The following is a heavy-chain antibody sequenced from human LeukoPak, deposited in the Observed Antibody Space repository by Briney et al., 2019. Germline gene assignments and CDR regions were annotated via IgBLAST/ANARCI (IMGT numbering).Heavy chain of an antibody. CDR3: ARAVGIAAAANFDY. CDR2: IYYSGTT. Sequence: PSETLSLTCTVSGGSVSSGNSYWSWIRQPPGKGLEWIGYIYYSGTTNYNPSLKSRVTLSVDTSKNQLSLKLTSVTAADTAVYYCARAVGIAAAANFDYWGQGTLVTVSS. J-gene: IGHJ4*02. D-gene: IGHD6-13*01. V-gene: IGHV4-61*01. CDR1: GGSVSSGNSY.